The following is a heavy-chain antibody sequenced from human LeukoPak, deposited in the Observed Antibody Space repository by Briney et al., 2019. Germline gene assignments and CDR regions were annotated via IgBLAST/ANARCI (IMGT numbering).Heavy chain of an antibody. Sequence: ASVKVSCKAFGYTFTGYYMHWVRQAPGQGLEWMGWINPNSGGTNYAQKFQGRVTMTRDTSISTAYMELSRLRSDDTAVYYCARGGSTNTRLPYYYYYMDVWGKGTTVTISS. J-gene: IGHJ6*03. V-gene: IGHV1-2*02. CDR1: GYTFTGYY. CDR3: ARGGSTNTRLPYYYYYMDV. D-gene: IGHD2-2*01. CDR2: INPNSGGT.